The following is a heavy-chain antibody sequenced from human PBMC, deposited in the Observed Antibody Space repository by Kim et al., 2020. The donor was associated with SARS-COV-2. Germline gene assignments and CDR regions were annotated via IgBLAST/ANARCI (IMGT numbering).Heavy chain of an antibody. CDR2: IYYSGST. Sequence: SETLSLTCTVSGGSISSGGYYWSWIRQHPGKGLEWIGYIYYSGSTYYNPSLKSRVTISVDTSKNQFSLKLSSVTAADTAVYYCARDPGRSGSYYGMDVWGQGTTVTVSS. J-gene: IGHJ6*02. V-gene: IGHV4-31*03. CDR1: GGSISSGGYY. D-gene: IGHD3-10*01. CDR3: ARDPGRSGSYYGMDV.